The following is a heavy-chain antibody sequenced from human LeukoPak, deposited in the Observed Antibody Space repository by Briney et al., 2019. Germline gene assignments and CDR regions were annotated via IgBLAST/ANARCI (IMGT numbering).Heavy chain of an antibody. CDR1: GYTFATFY. V-gene: IGHV1-2*02. J-gene: IGHJ4*02. Sequence: ASVKVSCKASGYTFATFYIHWVRQAPGQGLEWMGWISTNSGGTNYAQKFQGRATMTRDTSISTAYMELTRLRSDDTAVYYCARAGGPYDYWGQGTLVTVSS. CDR3: ARAGGPYDY. CDR2: ISTNSGGT. D-gene: IGHD6-25*01.